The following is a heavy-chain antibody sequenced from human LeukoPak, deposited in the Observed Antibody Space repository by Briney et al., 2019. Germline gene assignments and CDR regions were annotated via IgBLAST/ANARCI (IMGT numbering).Heavy chain of an antibody. D-gene: IGHD3-10*01. CDR1: GFIFSNYA. V-gene: IGHV3-23*01. J-gene: IGHJ4*02. Sequence: PGGSLRLSCAAPGFIFSNYAMAWIRQAPGKGLDWVSIISGRGTGTDHADSVMGRFTISRDNVKNTAYLQMNSLRAEDTAVYYCAKIIKKSYSGGWFGGFDSWGQGTLVTVSS. CDR3: AKIIKKSYSGGWFGGFDS. CDR2: ISGRGTGT.